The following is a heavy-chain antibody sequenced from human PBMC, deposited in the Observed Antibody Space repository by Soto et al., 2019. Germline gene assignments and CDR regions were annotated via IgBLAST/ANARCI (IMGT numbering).Heavy chain of an antibody. V-gene: IGHV3-30*18. D-gene: IGHD3-22*01. CDR3: AKGQFHYDSGDYEYALDI. CDR1: GSTFSNCA. Sequence: QVQMVESGGGVVQPGRSLRLSCAASGSTFSNCAMHWVRQAPGKGLEWVAVISYDGSNKYYADSVKGRFTISRDNSKNTLYLQMNSLRAEDTAVYYCAKGQFHYDSGDYEYALDIWGQGTMVTVSS. CDR2: ISYDGSNK. J-gene: IGHJ3*02.